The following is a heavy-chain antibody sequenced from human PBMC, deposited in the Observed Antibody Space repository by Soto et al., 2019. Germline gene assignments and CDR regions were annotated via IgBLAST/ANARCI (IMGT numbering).Heavy chain of an antibody. CDR1: GYTFTSYG. V-gene: IGHV1-18*04. D-gene: IGHD3-3*01. CDR3: ARDPPDYDFWSGYWYY. CDR2: ISAYNGNT. J-gene: IGHJ4*02. Sequence: GASVKVSCKASGYTFTSYGISWVRQAPGQGLEWMGWISAYNGNTNYAQKPQGRVTMTTDTSTSTAYMELRSLRSDDTAVYYCARDPPDYDFWSGYWYYWGQGTLVTVSS.